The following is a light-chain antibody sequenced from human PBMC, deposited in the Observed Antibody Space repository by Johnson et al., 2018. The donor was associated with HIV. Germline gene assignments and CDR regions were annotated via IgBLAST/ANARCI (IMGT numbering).Light chain of an antibody. CDR2: END. CDR3: GTWDNSLSAV. J-gene: IGLJ1*01. Sequence: QYALTQPPSVSAAPGQKVTISCSGSTSNIGNNYVSWYQQLPGTAPRLLIYENDKRPSGIPDRFSGSKSGTSATLGITGLQTGDEADYYCGTWDNSLSAVFGTGTKVTVL. V-gene: IGLV1-51*02. CDR1: TSNIGNNY.